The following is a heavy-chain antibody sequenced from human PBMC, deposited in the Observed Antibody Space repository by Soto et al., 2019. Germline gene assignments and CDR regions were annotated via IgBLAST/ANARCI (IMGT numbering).Heavy chain of an antibody. CDR2: INSDGSTT. V-gene: IGHV3-74*01. CDR3: ARHWDYGEHA. J-gene: IGHJ4*02. CDR1: GFTFSNNW. D-gene: IGHD4-17*01. Sequence: GGSLRLSCAASGFTFSNNWMHWVRQAPGKGLVWVSHINSDGSTTTYADSVKGRFTISRDNAKNTLYLEMNSLTGEDTAVYYCARHWDYGEHAWGQGSLVTVSS.